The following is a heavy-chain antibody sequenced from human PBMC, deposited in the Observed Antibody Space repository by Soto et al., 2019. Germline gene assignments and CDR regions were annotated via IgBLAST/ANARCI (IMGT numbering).Heavy chain of an antibody. D-gene: IGHD6-19*01. V-gene: IGHV1-18*01. CDR1: GYTFISYG. Sequence: QVHLVQSGAEVKKPGASVKVSCKASGYTFISYGISWVRQAPGQGLEWMGWINTYNGNTNQAQKLQGRVTMTTDTSTSTADMELRSLRSDDTAVYYCARGPQSSGWRGKWFDPWGQGTLVTVSS. J-gene: IGHJ5*02. CDR2: INTYNGNT. CDR3: ARGPQSSGWRGKWFDP.